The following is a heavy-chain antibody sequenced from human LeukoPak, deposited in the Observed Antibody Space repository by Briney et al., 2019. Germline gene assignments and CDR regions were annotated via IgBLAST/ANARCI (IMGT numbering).Heavy chain of an antibody. CDR2: IYYSGST. J-gene: IGHJ5*02. CDR1: GGSISSGGYY. D-gene: IGHD1-7*01. V-gene: IGHV4-31*03. Sequence: SETLSLTCTVSGGSISSGGYYWSWIRQHPGKGLEWIGYIYYSGSTYYNPSLKSRVTISVDTSKNQFSLKLSSVTAAGTAVYYCARGTAGTPRRRGFDPWGQGTLVTVSS. CDR3: ARGTAGTPRRRGFDP.